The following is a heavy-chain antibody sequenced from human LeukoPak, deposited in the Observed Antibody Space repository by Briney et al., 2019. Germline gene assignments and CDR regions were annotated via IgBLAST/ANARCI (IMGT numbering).Heavy chain of an antibody. J-gene: IGHJ4*02. V-gene: IGHV4-39*07. CDR3: ARDPLGGSCYSCDYGAAPPDY. Sequence: SETLSLTCTVSGGSISSSSSYWGWIRQPPGKGLEWIGTIYYSGSTYYNPSLKSRVTISVDTSKNHFSLKLRSVTAADTAVYYCARDPLGGSCYSCDYGAAPPDYWGQGTLVTVSS. CDR2: IYYSGST. D-gene: IGHD2-15*01. CDR1: GGSISSSSSY.